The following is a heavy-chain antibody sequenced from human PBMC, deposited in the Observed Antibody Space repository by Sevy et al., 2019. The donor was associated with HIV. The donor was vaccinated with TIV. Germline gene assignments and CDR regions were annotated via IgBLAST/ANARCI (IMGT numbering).Heavy chain of an antibody. J-gene: IGHJ4*02. D-gene: IGHD1-26*01. Sequence: GGSLRLSCAASGFIVSNYAMTWVRQAPGKGLEWVSSINSPGTTYYADSVKSRFTISRDNSKNTLYLQMNSLRVDDTAVYSCAKGEGVGSVPYFDYWGQGTLVTVSS. CDR1: GFIVSNYA. CDR3: AKGEGVGSVPYFDY. V-gene: IGHV3-23*01. CDR2: INSPGTT.